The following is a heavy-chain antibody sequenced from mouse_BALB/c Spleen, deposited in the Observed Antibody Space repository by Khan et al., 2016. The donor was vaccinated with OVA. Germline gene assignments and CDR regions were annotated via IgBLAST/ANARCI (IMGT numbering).Heavy chain of an antibody. D-gene: IGHD2-1*01. V-gene: IGHV1S81*02. CDR1: GYTFTSYY. Sequence: VQLQESGAELVKPGASVKLSCKASGYTFTSYYMYWVKQRPGQGLEWIGEINPSDGDTNFTEKFKIKATLTVDKSSSTAYMQLSSLTSEDYAVYYCTRSGYGTFAYWGQGTLVTVSA. CDR2: INPSDGDT. J-gene: IGHJ3*01. CDR3: TRSGYGTFAY.